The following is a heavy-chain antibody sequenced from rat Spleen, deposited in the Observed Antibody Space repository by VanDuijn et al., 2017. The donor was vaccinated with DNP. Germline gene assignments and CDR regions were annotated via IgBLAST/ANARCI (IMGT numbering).Heavy chain of an antibody. V-gene: IGHV1-43*01. CDR1: GYTFNSYY. J-gene: IGHJ3*01. Sequence: QVQLQQSGAELAKPGLSVKISCKASGYTFNSYYLGWIKQTTGQGLEYIGYFNTGSGGTNDNEKFKGKATLTIDKSSSTAFMQNSSVTPDDSAVYYCARAWVGVRGIWFAFWGQGTLVTVSS. D-gene: IGHD4-3*01. CDR3: ARAWVGVRGIWFAF. CDR2: FNTGSGGT.